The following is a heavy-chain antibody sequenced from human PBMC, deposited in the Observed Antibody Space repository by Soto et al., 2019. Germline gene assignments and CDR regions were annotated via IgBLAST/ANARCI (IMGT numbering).Heavy chain of an antibody. CDR1: GGSFSGYY. Sequence: KTSETLSLTCAVYGGSFSGYYWSWIRQPPGKGLEWIGEINHSGSTNYNPSLKSRVTISVDTSKNQFSLKLSSVTAADTAVYYCARARSYYDFWSGYPKHYYYYGMDVWGQGTTVTVSS. D-gene: IGHD3-3*01. V-gene: IGHV4-34*01. CDR2: INHSGST. CDR3: ARARSYYDFWSGYPKHYYYYGMDV. J-gene: IGHJ6*02.